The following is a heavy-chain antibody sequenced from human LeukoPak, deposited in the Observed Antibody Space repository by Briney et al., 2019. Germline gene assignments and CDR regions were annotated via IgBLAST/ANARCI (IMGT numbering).Heavy chain of an antibody. CDR1: GGSISSYY. D-gene: IGHD6-13*01. CDR2: IYYSGST. CDR3: ARVDRAAAGAWWFDP. V-gene: IGHV4-59*01. Sequence: SETLSLTCTVSGGSISSYYWSWIRQPPGKGLEWIGYIYYSGSTNYNPSLKSRVTISVDTSKNQFSLKLSSVTAADTAVYYCARVDRAAAGAWWFDPWGQGTLVTVSS. J-gene: IGHJ5*02.